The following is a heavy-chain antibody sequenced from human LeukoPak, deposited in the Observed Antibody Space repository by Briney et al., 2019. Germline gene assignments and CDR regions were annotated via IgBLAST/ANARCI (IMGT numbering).Heavy chain of an antibody. D-gene: IGHD3-22*01. CDR2: ISGSGGST. V-gene: IGHV3-23*01. CDR3: AGGVYYYDSSGYPTLDY. CDR1: GFTFISYA. Sequence: PGGSLRLSCAASGFTFISYAMSWVRQAPGEGLEWVSAISGSGGSTYYADSVKGRFTISRDNSKNTLYLQMNSLRAEDTAVYYCAGGVYYYDSSGYPTLDYWGQGTLVTVSS. J-gene: IGHJ4*02.